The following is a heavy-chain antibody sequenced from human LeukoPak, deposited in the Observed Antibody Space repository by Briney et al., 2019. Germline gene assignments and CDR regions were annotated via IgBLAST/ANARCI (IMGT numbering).Heavy chain of an antibody. CDR3: AKHRGCSSAALDL. J-gene: IGHJ6*02. Sequence: GGSLRLSCAASGFTFSSYAMSWVRQAPGRRLEWVSGISGSGASTGYADSVKGRFTISRDNSKSTLYLQMNSLRAEDTALYYCAKHRGCSSAALDLWGQGTTVTVSS. D-gene: IGHD5-18*01. V-gene: IGHV3-23*01. CDR1: GFTFSSYA. CDR2: ISGSGAST.